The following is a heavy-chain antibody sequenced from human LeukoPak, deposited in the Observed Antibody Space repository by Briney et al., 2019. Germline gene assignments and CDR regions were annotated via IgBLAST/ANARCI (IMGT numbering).Heavy chain of an antibody. CDR2: IRYAGSKK. Sequence: GGSLRLSCAASGFTFSSYGMHWVRQAPGKGLEWVAFIRYAGSKKYYADSVKGRFTISRDNSKNTLYVQMNSLRAEDTAVYYCARDISGAAAGLGYWGQGTLVTVSS. V-gene: IGHV3-30*02. CDR1: GFTFSSYG. D-gene: IGHD6-13*01. CDR3: ARDISGAAAGLGY. J-gene: IGHJ4*02.